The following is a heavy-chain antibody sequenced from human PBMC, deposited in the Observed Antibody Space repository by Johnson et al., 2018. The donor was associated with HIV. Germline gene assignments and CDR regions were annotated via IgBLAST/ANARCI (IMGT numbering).Heavy chain of an antibody. CDR3: ARAMFGGATDPFDI. J-gene: IGHJ3*02. CDR1: GFTFTNFG. D-gene: IGHD3-16*01. CDR2: ISYDGSNK. V-gene: IGHV3-30*03. Sequence: QVQLVESGGGVVQPGRSLRLSCAASGFTFTNFGFHWVRQAPGKGLEWVAVISYDGSNKYYADSVKGRFTISRDNSKNTLFLQMNSLRAEDTAVYYCARAMFGGATDPFDIWGQGTMVTVSS.